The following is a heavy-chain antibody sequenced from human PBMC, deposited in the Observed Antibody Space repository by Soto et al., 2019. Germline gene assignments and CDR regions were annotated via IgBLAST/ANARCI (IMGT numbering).Heavy chain of an antibody. V-gene: IGHV3-73*01. CDR3: TXQPRPRIAARNSDAFDI. Sequence: PGGSLRLSCAASGFTFSCSAMHWVRQASGKGLEWVGRIRSKANSYATAYAASVKGRFTISRDDSKNTAYLQMNSLKTEDTAVYYCTXQPRPRIAARNSDAFDIWGQGTMVTVSS. CDR2: IRSKANSYAT. CDR1: GFTFSCSA. J-gene: IGHJ3*02. D-gene: IGHD6-6*01.